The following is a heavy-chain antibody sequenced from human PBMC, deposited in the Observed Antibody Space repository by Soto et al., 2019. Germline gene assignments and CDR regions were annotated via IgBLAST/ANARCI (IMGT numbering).Heavy chain of an antibody. CDR1: GGSISSSNW. D-gene: IGHD3-10*01. J-gene: IGHJ6*02. CDR2: IYHSGST. V-gene: IGHV4-4*02. Sequence: SLTCAVSGGSISSSNWWSWVRQPPGKGLEWIGEIYHSGSTNYNPSLKSRVTISVDKSKNQFSLKLSSVTAADTAVYYCARDGTMVRGVRGYYYGMDVWGQGTTVTVSS. CDR3: ARDGTMVRGVRGYYYGMDV.